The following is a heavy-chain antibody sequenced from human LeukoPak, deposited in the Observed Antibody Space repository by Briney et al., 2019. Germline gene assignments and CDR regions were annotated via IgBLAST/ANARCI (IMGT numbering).Heavy chain of an antibody. J-gene: IGHJ4*02. Sequence: SETLSLTCAVYGGSFSGYYWSWVRQPPGKGLEWIGEINHSGSTNYNPSLKSRVTISVDTSKNQFSLKLSSVTAADTAVYYCARGGCSSTSCYTSAPFDYWGQGTLVTVSS. D-gene: IGHD2-2*02. V-gene: IGHV4-34*01. CDR3: ARGGCSSTSCYTSAPFDY. CDR2: INHSGST. CDR1: GGSFSGYY.